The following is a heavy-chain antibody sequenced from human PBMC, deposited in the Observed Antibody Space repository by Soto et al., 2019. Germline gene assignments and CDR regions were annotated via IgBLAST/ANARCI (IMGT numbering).Heavy chain of an antibody. CDR2: INPLPTSGST. V-gene: IGHV1-46*01. CDR1: GSIFTNYY. J-gene: IGHJ4*02. CDR3: ARDLAAAAY. D-gene: IGHD6-13*01. Sequence: ASVKVSCKASGSIFTNYYIHWVRQAPGQGLEWMAIINPLPTSGSTNYAQEFQGRLTVTRDTSTSTVYMELSSLRSDDTAIYYCARDLAAAAYWGQGTLVTVSS.